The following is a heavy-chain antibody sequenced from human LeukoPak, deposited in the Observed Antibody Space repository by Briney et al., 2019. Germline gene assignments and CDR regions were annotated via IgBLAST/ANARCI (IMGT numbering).Heavy chain of an antibody. CDR2: IIPIFGRA. CDR1: GGSFSSNA. D-gene: IGHD5-18*01. J-gene: IGHJ4*02. V-gene: IGHV1-69*13. Sequence: SVKVSCKASGGSFSSNAISWVRQAPGQGLEWMGGIIPIFGRANYAQRFQGRVTITADESTSTAYMELSSLRAEDTAMYYCARVNAIQLWLFDYWGQGTLVTVSS. CDR3: ARVNAIQLWLFDY.